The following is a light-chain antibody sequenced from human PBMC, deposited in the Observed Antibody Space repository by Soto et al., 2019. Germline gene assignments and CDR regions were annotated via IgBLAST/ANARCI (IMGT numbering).Light chain of an antibody. CDR2: AAS. CDR3: QQSYSTPPT. Sequence: DIQMTQSPSSLSASVGDRVTITCRASQSISSSLNWYQQKPGKAPKLLIYAASILQSGVPSRFSGSGSGTDFTLTISSLQPEDFATYYCQQSYSTPPTFGQGTKVEIK. J-gene: IGKJ1*01. CDR1: QSISSS. V-gene: IGKV1-39*01.